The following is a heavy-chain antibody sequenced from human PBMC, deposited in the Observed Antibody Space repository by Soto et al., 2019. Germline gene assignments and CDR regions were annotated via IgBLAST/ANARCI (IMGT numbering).Heavy chain of an antibody. J-gene: IGHJ4*02. Sequence: SVKVSCKASGFTFTSSAVQWVRQARGQRLEWIGWIVVGSGNTNYAQKFQERVTITRDMSTSTAYMELSSLRSEDTAVYYCAADPDSSGYYSLDYWGPGTLVTVSS. V-gene: IGHV1-58*01. D-gene: IGHD3-22*01. CDR1: GFTFTSSA. CDR2: IVVGSGNT. CDR3: AADPDSSGYYSLDY.